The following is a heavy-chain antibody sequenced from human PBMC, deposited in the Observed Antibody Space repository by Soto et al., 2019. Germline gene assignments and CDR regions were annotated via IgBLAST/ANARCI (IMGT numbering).Heavy chain of an antibody. J-gene: IGHJ4*02. D-gene: IGHD5-12*01. CDR3: AREESGLFDY. CDR1: GDSLSRADYC. CDR2: ICYSGST. V-gene: IGHV4-30-4*08. Sequence: SETLSLTCTVSGDSLSRADYCWSWIRQAPEKGLEGIGYICYSGSTYHNPSLKSRTSMSVDTSKRQFSLTLTSVTAADTAVYYCAREESGLFDYWGQGRLVTVSS.